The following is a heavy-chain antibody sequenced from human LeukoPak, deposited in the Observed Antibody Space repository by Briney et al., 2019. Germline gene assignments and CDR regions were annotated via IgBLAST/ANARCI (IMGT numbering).Heavy chain of an antibody. CDR2: INHSGST. D-gene: IGHD3-10*01. V-gene: IGHV4-34*01. CDR1: GGSFSGYY. CDR3: AKAYYSSSGSWD. J-gene: IGHJ1*01. Sequence: SETLSLTCAVYGGSFSGYYWSWIRQPPGKGLEWIGEINHSGSTNYNPSLKSRVTISVDTSKNQFSLRLNSVTAADTAVYYCAKAYYSSSGSWDWGQGTLVTVSS.